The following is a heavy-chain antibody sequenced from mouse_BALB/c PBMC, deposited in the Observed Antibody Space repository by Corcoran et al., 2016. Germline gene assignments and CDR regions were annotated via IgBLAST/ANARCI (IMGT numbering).Heavy chain of an antibody. Sequence: EVLLQQSGPELVKPGASVKIPCKASGCTFTDYNMDWVKQSHGKSLEWIGDINPNNGGTIYNQKFKGKATLTVDKSSSTAYMELRSLTSEDTAVYDCARRGWFCFAYWGQGTLVTVSA. CDR3: ARRGWFCFAY. J-gene: IGHJ3*01. CDR1: GCTFTDYN. CDR2: INPNNGGT. V-gene: IGHV1-18*01. D-gene: IGHD2-3*01.